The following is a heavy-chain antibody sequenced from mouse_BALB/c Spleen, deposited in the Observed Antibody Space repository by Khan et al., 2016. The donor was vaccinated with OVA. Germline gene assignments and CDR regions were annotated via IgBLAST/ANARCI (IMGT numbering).Heavy chain of an antibody. Sequence: VQLKQSGPGLVKPSQSLSFTCTVTGYSITTDYAWNWTRQFPGNKLEWMGFISYSGNTKYNPSLKSRISITRDTSKNQFFMQLKSVSTEDTAIYYCARVYGGDFDYWGHGTTLTVS. CDR2: ISYSGNT. J-gene: IGHJ2*01. V-gene: IGHV3-2*02. D-gene: IGHD1-1*01. CDR1: GYSITTDYA. CDR3: ARVYGGDFDY.